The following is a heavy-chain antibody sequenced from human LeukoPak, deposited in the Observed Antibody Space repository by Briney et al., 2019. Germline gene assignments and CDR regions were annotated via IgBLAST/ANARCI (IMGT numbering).Heavy chain of an antibody. CDR1: GYTFTGYY. CDR3: ARDLLAYCGGDCYSIDP. J-gene: IGHJ5*02. CDR2: INPNSGGT. V-gene: IGHV1-2*02. D-gene: IGHD2-21*01. Sequence: ASVKVSCKASGYTFTGYYMHWVRQAPGQGLELMGWINPNSGGTNYAQKFQGRVTMTRDTSISTAYMELSRLRSDDTAVYYCARDLLAYCGGDCYSIDPWGQGTLVTVSS.